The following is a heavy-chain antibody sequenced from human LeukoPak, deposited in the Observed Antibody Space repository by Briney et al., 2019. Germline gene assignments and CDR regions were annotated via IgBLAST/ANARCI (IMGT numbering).Heavy chain of an antibody. CDR3: TREVRSAWASFDP. CDR2: IHYSARI. V-gene: IGHV4-38-2*02. J-gene: IGHJ5*02. D-gene: IGHD1-26*01. CDR1: GYSISSGYY. Sequence: SETLSLTCTVSGYSISSGYYWGWIRQPPGKGLEWIGSIHYSARIYYNPSLKSRLTISPDTSKNQFSLKLTSVTAADTAVYYCTREVRSAWASFDPWGQGTLVIVSS.